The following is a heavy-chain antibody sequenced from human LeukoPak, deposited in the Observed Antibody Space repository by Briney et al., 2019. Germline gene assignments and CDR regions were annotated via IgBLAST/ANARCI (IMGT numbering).Heavy chain of an antibody. CDR2: ISSGSSIK. J-gene: IGHJ4*02. V-gene: IGHV3-48*02. CDR3: ARADCSSTSCYGLNFDY. Sequence: PGGSLRLSCVGSGFTSIAYALTWARQAPGKGLEWVSYISSGSSIKYYADSVKGRFTISRDNAQNSLFLQMNSLRDEDTAVYHCARADCSSTSCYGLNFDYWGQGALVTVSS. D-gene: IGHD2-2*01. CDR1: GFTSIAYA.